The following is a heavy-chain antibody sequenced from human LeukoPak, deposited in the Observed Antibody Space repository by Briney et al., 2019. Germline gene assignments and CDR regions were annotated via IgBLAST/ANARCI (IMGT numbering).Heavy chain of an antibody. J-gene: IGHJ6*03. CDR1: GYTFTSYG. D-gene: IGHD6-6*01. CDR3: ARDRGSSSSNYYYYYMDV. V-gene: IGHV1-18*01. CDR2: ISAYNGNT. Sequence: ASVKVSCKASGYTFTSYGISWVRQAPGQGLEWMGWISAYNGNTNYTQKLQGRVTMTTDTFTSTAYMELRSLRSDDTAVYYCARDRGSSSSNYYYYYMDVWAKGPRSPSP.